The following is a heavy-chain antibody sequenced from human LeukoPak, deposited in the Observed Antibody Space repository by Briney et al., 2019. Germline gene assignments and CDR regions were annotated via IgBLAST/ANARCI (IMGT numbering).Heavy chain of an antibody. D-gene: IGHD1/OR15-1a*01. Sequence: GGSLRLSGAASGFRFSDYTMNWVRQAPGKGLEWVSSISSSSTYIYFANTVRGRFTISRDNAKNSLYLQMNSLRAEETAVYYCAKDSPSRTATTEVPVDYWGQGNLVTVSS. J-gene: IGHJ4*02. CDR2: ISSSSTYI. V-gene: IGHV3-21*01. CDR3: AKDSPSRTATTEVPVDY. CDR1: GFRFSDYT.